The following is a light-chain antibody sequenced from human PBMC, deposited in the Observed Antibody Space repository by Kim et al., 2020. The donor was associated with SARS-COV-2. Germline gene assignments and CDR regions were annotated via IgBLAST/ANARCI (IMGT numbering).Light chain of an antibody. J-gene: IGKJ5*01. CDR2: GAS. CDR3: QEYNTWLSIT. Sequence: ELVMTQSPATLSLSPGEAATLSCRASQSVRSNLAWYQQKPGHPPRLLIYGASTRATGIPARFSGSGSGTEFTLTISSLQSEDFAVYFCQEYNTWLSITFGQGTRLEIK. V-gene: IGKV3-15*01. CDR1: QSVRSN.